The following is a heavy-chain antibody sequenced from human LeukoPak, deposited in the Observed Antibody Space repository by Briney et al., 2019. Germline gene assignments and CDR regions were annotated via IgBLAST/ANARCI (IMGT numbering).Heavy chain of an antibody. CDR3: ARERNSVTVDAFDI. D-gene: IGHD2-21*02. CDR1: GFTVSSNY. J-gene: IGHJ3*02. CDR2: IYAGGST. Sequence: GESLKISCTASGFTVSSNYISWVRQAPGKGLEWVSVIYAGGSTYFADSVKGRFTISRDNSKNTVSRQMNSLRAEDTAVYYCARERNSVTVDAFDIWGQGTMVTVSS. V-gene: IGHV3-66*01.